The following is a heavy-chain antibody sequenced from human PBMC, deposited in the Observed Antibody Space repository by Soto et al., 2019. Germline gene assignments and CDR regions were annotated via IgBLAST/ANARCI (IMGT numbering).Heavy chain of an antibody. Sequence: LXLTFAFYGGSFSGYYGSWIRQPPGKGLEWIGEINHSGSTNYNPSLKSRVTISVDTSKNQFSLKLSSVTAADTAVYYCERLGKRQILEWLLRRAFDYWGQGTLVTVYS. D-gene: IGHD3-3*01. CDR2: INHSGST. J-gene: IGHJ4*02. CDR3: ERLGKRQILEWLLRRAFDY. CDR1: GGSFSGYY. V-gene: IGHV4-34*01.